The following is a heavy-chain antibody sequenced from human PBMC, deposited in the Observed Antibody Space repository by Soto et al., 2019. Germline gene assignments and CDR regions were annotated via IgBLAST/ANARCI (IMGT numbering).Heavy chain of an antibody. CDR3: ARRPDAFDI. CDR2: FSGDGLST. CDR1: GSTFTDFT. V-gene: IGHV3-23*01. Sequence: GYLSLSCAGSGSTFTDFTMTWVRQAPGKGLEWVSAFSGDGLSTYHAGSVKGRFTISRDNSKTTLYLQMNSLRAEDTAVYYCARRPDAFDIWGRGTMVTVSS. J-gene: IGHJ3*02.